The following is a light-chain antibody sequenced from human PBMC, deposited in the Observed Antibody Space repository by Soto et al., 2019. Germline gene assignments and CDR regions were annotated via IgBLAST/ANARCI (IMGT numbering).Light chain of an antibody. Sequence: EIVLTQSPGTLSLSPGERATLSCRASQSVSSSYLAWYQPKPGQAPSLLIYGASSRATGIPDRFSGSGSGTDFTLTISRLVPEDFAVYYCQQYGSSGYTFGQGTKLEIK. CDR3: QQYGSSGYT. CDR1: QSVSSSY. V-gene: IGKV3-20*01. CDR2: GAS. J-gene: IGKJ2*01.